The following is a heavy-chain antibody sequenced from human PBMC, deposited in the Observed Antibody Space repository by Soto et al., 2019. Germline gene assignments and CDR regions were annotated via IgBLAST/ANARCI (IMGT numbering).Heavy chain of an antibody. J-gene: IGHJ3*01. V-gene: IGHV3-23*01. D-gene: IGHD1-7*01. CDR1: GFTFNTYV. CDR3: ARRARTATTNWGAFEV. Sequence: EVQLLESGGGLVQPGGSLRLSCAASGFTFNTYVMNWVRQAPGKGLEWVSTISYSADKTHYADSVKGRFTISRDNSRDTLFLQMNSRRAADAAVYYCARRARTATTNWGAFEVWGQGTMVTVSS. CDR2: ISYSADKT.